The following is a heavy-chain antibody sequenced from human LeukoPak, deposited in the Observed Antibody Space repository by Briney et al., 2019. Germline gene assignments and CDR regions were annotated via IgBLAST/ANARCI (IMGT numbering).Heavy chain of an antibody. CDR2: ISSLSGTI. J-gene: IGHJ6*03. V-gene: IGHV3-48*01. D-gene: IGHD1-26*01. CDR3: ARDPYSGSYGDYYYYYMDV. Sequence: GGSLRLSCAASGFTFSSYSMNWVRQAPGEGLEWVSYISSLSGTIYYADSVKGRFTISRDNAKNSLYLQMNSLRPEDTAVYYCARDPYSGSYGDYYYYYMDVWGKGTTVTISS. CDR1: GFTFSSYS.